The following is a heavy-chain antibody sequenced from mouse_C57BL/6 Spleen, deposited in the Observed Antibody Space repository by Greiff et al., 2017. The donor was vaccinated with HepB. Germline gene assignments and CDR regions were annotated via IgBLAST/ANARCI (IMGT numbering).Heavy chain of an antibody. Sequence: EVQVVESGGGLVKPGGSLKLSCAASGFTFSDYGMHWVRQAPEKGLEWVAYISSGSSTIYYADTVKGRFTISRDNAKNTLFLQMTSLRSEDTAMYYWAGEAITTVERYAMDYWGQGTSVTVAS. V-gene: IGHV5-17*01. J-gene: IGHJ4*01. CDR1: GFTFSDYG. D-gene: IGHD1-1*01. CDR2: ISSGSSTI. CDR3: AGEAITTVERYAMDY.